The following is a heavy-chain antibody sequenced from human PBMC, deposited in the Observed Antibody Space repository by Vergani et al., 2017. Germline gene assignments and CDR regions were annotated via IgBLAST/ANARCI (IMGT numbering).Heavy chain of an antibody. CDR1: GYTFTDYF. CDR3: ARVGTSSNRDYFDY. J-gene: IGHJ4*02. V-gene: IGHV1-2*02. D-gene: IGHD2-2*01. CDR2: INPNSGGT. Sequence: QVQLVQSGAEVKKPGASVKVSCKASGYTFTDYFMHWVRQAPGQGLEWMGWINPNSGGTNYAQTFQGRVTMTRDTSISTAYMELSNLRSDDTAVYYCARVGTSSNRDYFDYWGQGTLVTVPS.